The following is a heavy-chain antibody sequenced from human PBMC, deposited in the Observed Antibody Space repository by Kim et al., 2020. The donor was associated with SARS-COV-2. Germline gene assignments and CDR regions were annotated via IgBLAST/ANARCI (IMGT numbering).Heavy chain of an antibody. D-gene: IGHD3-10*02. Sequence: GGSLRLSCAAAGFSSSSYWINWVRQPPGKGLEWVSRISSDGRITHYADSVKGRFTMSRDSAENTVFLQMNSLGAEDTAVYYCARGMFRSGFDVWGQRTTVSVSS. J-gene: IGHJ6*02. V-gene: IGHV3-74*01. CDR3: ARGMFRSGFDV. CDR2: ISSDGRIT. CDR1: GFSSSSYW.